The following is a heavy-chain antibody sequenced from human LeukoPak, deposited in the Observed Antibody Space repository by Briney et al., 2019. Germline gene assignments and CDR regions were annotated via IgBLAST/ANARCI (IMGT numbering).Heavy chain of an antibody. V-gene: IGHV4-59*01. CDR2: IYYSGST. Sequence: SETLSLTCTVSGGSISSYYWSWIRQPPGKGLEWIGYIYYSGSTNYNPSLKSRVTISVDTSKNQFSLKLSSVTAADTAVYYCARVRLGYCSGGSCSYPYYFDYWGQGTLVTVSS. CDR1: GGSISSYY. J-gene: IGHJ4*02. D-gene: IGHD2-15*01. CDR3: ARVRLGYCSGGSCSYPYYFDY.